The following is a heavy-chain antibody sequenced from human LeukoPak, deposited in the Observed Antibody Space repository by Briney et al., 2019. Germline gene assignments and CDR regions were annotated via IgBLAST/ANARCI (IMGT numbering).Heavy chain of an antibody. CDR2: IYYSGST. CDR3: ARDLTSSWHNWFDP. CDR1: GNSISSGDNY. D-gene: IGHD6-13*01. J-gene: IGHJ5*02. Sequence: SQTLSLTCTVSGNSISSGDNYWSWIRQPAGKGLEWIGYIYYSGSTNYNPSLKSRVTISVDTSKNQFSLKLSSVTAADTAVYYCARDLTSSWHNWFDPWGQGTLVTVSS. V-gene: IGHV4-61*10.